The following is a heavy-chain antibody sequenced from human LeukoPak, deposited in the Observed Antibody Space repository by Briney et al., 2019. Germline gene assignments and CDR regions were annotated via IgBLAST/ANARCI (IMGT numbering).Heavy chain of an antibody. CDR1: GYTFTGYY. J-gene: IGHJ4*02. CDR3: ARDLEASSSLDY. Sequence: ASVKVSCKTSGYTFTGYYMHWVRQAPGQGLEWMGWIHPISGATNYAPRSQDRVTMTRDTSISTAYMELSRLISDDMAVYYCARDLEASSSLDYWGQGTLVTVSS. D-gene: IGHD6-6*01. CDR2: IHPISGAT. V-gene: IGHV1-2*02.